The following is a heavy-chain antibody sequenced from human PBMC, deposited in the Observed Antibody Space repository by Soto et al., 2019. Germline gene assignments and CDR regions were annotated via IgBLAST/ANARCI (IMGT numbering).Heavy chain of an antibody. CDR3: ARDGRGSSSSGGLLGFYFDY. J-gene: IGHJ4*02. CDR2: IYYSGST. Sequence: PSETLSLTCTVSGGSISSYYWSWSRQPPGKGLEWIGYIYYSGSTNYNPSLKSRVTISVDTSKNQFSLKLSSVTAADTAVYYCARDGRGSSSSGGLLGFYFDYWGQGTLVTVSS. D-gene: IGHD6-6*01. V-gene: IGHV4-59*01. CDR1: GGSISSYY.